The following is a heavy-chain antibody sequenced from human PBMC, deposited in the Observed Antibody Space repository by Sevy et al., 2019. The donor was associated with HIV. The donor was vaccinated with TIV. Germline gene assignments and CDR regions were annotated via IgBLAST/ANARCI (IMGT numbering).Heavy chain of an antibody. D-gene: IGHD3-22*01. CDR3: AGERTYYYDSSGSDYGYYGMDV. V-gene: IGHV3-30*04. J-gene: IGHJ6*02. Sequence: GGSLRLSCAASGFTFSTYAMHWVRQAPGKGLEWVAVISYDGRKKYPADSVKGKFTITRDNPKNTLYVKMNSLRPEDTAVYYCAGERTYYYDSSGSDYGYYGMDVWGQGATVTVSS. CDR2: ISYDGRKK. CDR1: GFTFSTYA.